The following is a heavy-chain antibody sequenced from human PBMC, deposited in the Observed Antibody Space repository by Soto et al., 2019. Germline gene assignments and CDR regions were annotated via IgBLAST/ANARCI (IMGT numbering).Heavy chain of an antibody. D-gene: IGHD1-26*01. CDR3: AGHVGSGYSDY. Sequence: PSETLSLTCNVSGASISDYYWSWIRQPPGKGLEWIGYIYTSGNTNYNPSLKRRVTISVDTSKNQFSLKLRSVTAADTAVYYCAGHVGSGYSDYWGQGTLVTVSS. CDR2: IYTSGNT. V-gene: IGHV4-59*13. CDR1: GASISDYY. J-gene: IGHJ4*02.